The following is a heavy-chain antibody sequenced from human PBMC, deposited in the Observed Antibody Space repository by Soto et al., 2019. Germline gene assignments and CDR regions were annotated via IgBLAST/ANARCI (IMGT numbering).Heavy chain of an antibody. CDR1: GGSMRTFE. D-gene: IGHD4-17*01. CDR3: VRDGSKTLRDCFDP. CDR2: VYATGTS. V-gene: IGHV4-4*07. Sequence: PSATLSLTGHVSGGSMRTFEWILIRPPAGKGLEWMGRVYATGTSDYNPSLRSRIAMSVDISKKTFSLRLRSVTAADTGVYDCVRDGSKTLRDCFDPWGQGILVTFSS. J-gene: IGHJ5*02.